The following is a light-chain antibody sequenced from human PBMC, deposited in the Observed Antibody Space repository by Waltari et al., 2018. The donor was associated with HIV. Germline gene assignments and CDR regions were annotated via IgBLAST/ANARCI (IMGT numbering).Light chain of an antibody. Sequence: EIVITQSPATLSVTPGQRVPHSCRASQNVITNLAWYQQKPGQAPSLLIYGASTRASGIPARFTGGGSGSDFTLTINSLQSEDCGLYYCQQYNGWPRTFGQGTKV. CDR2: GAS. V-gene: IGKV3-15*01. CDR3: QQYNGWPRT. CDR1: QNVITN. J-gene: IGKJ1*01.